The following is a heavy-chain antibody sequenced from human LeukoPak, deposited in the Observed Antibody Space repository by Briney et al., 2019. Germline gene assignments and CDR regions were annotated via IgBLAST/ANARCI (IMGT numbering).Heavy chain of an antibody. CDR3: VKSGYNRFDY. CDR2: ISGSGGST. Sequence: PGGSLRLSCAASGFAFSTYAMSWVRQAPGKGLEWVSSISGSGGSTYYADSVKGRFTISRDTSKNTLYLQMNSLRAADTAAYYCVKSGYNRFDYWGQGALVTVSS. CDR1: GFAFSTYA. D-gene: IGHD5-24*01. J-gene: IGHJ4*02. V-gene: IGHV3-23*01.